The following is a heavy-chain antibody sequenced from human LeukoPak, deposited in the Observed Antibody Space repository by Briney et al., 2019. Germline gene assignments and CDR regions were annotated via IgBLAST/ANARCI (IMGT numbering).Heavy chain of an antibody. CDR3: ARTFENTYGDY. CDR1: GFTFSNAW. D-gene: IGHD5-18*01. V-gene: IGHV3-74*01. CDR2: INVDGTTT. J-gene: IGHJ4*01. Sequence: GGSLRLSCAASGFTFSNAWMSWVRQAPGKGLVWVSRINVDGTTTTYADSVKGRFTISRDNAKNTLYLQMNSLRGEDTAVYYCARTFENTYGDYWGHGTLVTVSS.